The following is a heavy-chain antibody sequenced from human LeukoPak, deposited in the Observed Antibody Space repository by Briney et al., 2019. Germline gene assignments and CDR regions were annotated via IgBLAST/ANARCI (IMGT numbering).Heavy chain of an antibody. CDR3: ARMNSGSYTHFDY. Sequence: SETLSLTCTVSGGSISSYYWSWIRQPPGKGLEWIEYIYYSGSTNYNPSLKSRVTISVDTSKNQFSLKLSSVTAADTAVYYCARMNSGSYTHFDYWGQGTLVTVSS. CDR1: GGSISSYY. D-gene: IGHD1-26*01. J-gene: IGHJ4*02. CDR2: IYYSGST. V-gene: IGHV4-59*01.